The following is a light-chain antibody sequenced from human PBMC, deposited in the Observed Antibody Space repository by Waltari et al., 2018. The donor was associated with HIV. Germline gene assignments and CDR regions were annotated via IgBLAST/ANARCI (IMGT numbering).Light chain of an antibody. Sequence: QSALTQPASVSGSPGQSITISRLGTSSDVDGYASWYHHYPGKAPKLLIYDGNNRPSGISNRFSGSQSGNTTSLTISGLQAEDEADYYCSSYTKTFVLFGGGTKLTVL. CDR3: SSYTKTFVL. CDR1: SSDVDGY. V-gene: IGLV2-14*03. CDR2: DGN. J-gene: IGLJ3*02.